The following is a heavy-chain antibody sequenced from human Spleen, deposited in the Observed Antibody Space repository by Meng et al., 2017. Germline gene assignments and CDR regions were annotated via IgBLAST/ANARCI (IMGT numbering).Heavy chain of an antibody. Sequence: GESLKISCAASGFTFSNYAMSWVRQAPGKGLEWVSDISGSGGSTYYADSVKGRFTISRDNSKNTLYLQMNSLRAEDTAVYYCARTGIQFHYGMDVWGQGTTVTVSS. CDR2: ISGSGGST. J-gene: IGHJ6*02. D-gene: IGHD5-18*01. V-gene: IGHV3-23*01. CDR1: GFTFSNYA. CDR3: ARTGIQFHYGMDV.